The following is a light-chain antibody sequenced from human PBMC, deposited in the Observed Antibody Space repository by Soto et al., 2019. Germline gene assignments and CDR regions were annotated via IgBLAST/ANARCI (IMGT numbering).Light chain of an antibody. CDR1: QSITTY. CDR3: QQLNSYPPWT. J-gene: IGKJ1*01. CDR2: AAS. V-gene: IGKV1-39*01. Sequence: DIQMTQSPSSLSASVGDRVTITCRASQSITTYLNWYRQKPGKAPKLLIYAASSLQSGVPSRFSGSGSETEFTLSISSLQPEDFATYFCQQLNSYPPWTFGQGPNVDI.